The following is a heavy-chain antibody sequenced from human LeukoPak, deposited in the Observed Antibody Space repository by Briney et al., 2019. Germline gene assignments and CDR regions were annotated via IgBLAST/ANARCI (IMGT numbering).Heavy chain of an antibody. J-gene: IGHJ6*03. CDR1: GGTFSSYA. D-gene: IGHD2-15*01. CDR2: IIPIFGTA. V-gene: IGHV1-69*06. CDR3: ARVRCSSGSCYSLGDYMDV. Sequence: VASAKVSCKASGGTFSSYAISWVRQAPGQGLEWMGGIIPIFGTANYAQKFQGRVTITADKSTSTAYMELSSLRSEDTAVYYCARVRCSSGSCYSLGDYMDVWGKGTTVTVSS.